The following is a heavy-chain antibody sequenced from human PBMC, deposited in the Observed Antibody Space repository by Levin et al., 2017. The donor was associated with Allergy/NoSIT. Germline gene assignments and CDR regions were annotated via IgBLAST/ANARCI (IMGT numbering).Heavy chain of an antibody. D-gene: IGHD3-16*02. CDR3: AKDASLDQYYYYYGMDV. Sequence: GGSLRLSCAASGFTFDDYAMHWVRQAPGKGLEWVSGISWNSGSIGYADSVKGRFTISRDNAKNSLYLQMNSLRAEDTALYYCAKDASLDQYYYYYGMDVWGQGTTVTVSS. J-gene: IGHJ6*02. CDR2: ISWNSGSI. CDR1: GFTFDDYA. V-gene: IGHV3-9*01.